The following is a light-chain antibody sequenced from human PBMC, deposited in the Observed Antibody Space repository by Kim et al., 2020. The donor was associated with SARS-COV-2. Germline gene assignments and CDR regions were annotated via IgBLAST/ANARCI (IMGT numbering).Light chain of an antibody. CDR1: TSITGGNT. J-gene: IGLJ2*01. Sequence: QRVTLSCTGSTSITGGNTVTLYQPPPGTAPKVLLYRNHERPSGVPDRFSVSKSGTSASLAISGLQSEDEADYHCAAWDDSLKGVVFGGGTKLTVL. CDR2: RNH. CDR3: AAWDDSLKGVV. V-gene: IGLV1-44*01.